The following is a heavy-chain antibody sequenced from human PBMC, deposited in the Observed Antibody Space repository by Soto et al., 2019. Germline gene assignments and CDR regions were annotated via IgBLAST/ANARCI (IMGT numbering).Heavy chain of an antibody. D-gene: IGHD6-25*01. J-gene: IGHJ4*02. CDR2: INWNSDKV. CDR1: GLNLGNYA. CDR3: AKDKGGTPYYFDS. V-gene: IGHV3-9*01. Sequence: EVQLVESGGGLLQPGRSLRLSCEGSGLNLGNYAMHWVRQVPGKGLEWVAGINWNSDKVGYAGYVKGRFSNSRDNAKSSVYRQMNGLTTEDAARYYCAKDKGGTPYYFDSWCQGILVTVSS.